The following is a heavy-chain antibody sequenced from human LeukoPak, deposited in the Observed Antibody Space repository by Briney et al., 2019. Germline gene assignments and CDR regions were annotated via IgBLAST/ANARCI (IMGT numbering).Heavy chain of an antibody. CDR3: ARDMLVSRGGFDY. J-gene: IGHJ4*02. CDR2: ITSSGSTI. V-gene: IGHV3-48*04. Sequence: SGGSLRLSCAASGFTFSSYSMNWIRQAPGKGLEWVSYITSSGSTIYYADSVKGRFTISRDNAKNSLYLQMNSLRAEDTAVYYCARDMLVSRGGFDYWGQGTLVTVSS. D-gene: IGHD3-10*01. CDR1: GFTFSSYS.